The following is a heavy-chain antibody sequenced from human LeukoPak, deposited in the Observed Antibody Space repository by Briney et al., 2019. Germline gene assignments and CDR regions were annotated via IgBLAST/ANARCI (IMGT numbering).Heavy chain of an antibody. CDR2: ISSSSSTI. CDR1: VFTFSSYS. CDR3: ARWYCRSTNCYRLFDY. Sequence: GGSLRLSCAASVFTFSSYSMNWVRQAPGKGLEWVSDISSSSSTIYYADSVKGRFTISRDNAKNSLYLQMNSLRAEDTAVYYCARWYCRSTNCYRLFDYWGQGTLVTVSS. V-gene: IGHV3-48*01. J-gene: IGHJ4*02. D-gene: IGHD2-2*01.